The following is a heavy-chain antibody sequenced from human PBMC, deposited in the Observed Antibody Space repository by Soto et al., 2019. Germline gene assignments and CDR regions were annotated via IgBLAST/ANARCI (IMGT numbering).Heavy chain of an antibody. CDR1: GGSVSSGSYY. CDR2: IYYSGST. D-gene: IGHD3-9*01. Sequence: PSETLSLTCTVSGGSVSSGSYYWSWIRQPPGKGLEWIGYIYYSGSTNYNPSLKSRVTISVDTSKNQFSLKLSSVTAADTAVYYCARANLYYDILTGYYNPGLFDYWGQGTLVTVSS. CDR3: ARANLYYDILTGYYNPGLFDY. V-gene: IGHV4-61*01. J-gene: IGHJ4*02.